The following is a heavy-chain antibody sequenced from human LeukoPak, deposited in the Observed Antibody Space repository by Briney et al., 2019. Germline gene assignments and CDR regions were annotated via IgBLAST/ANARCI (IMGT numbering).Heavy chain of an antibody. CDR3: AKVHSSGTLL. Sequence: SGGSLRLSCAASGFTFSSYGMPWVRQAPGKGLEWVAVISYDGSNKYYADSVEGRFTISRDNSKNTLYLQMNSLRAEDTAVYYCAKVHSSGTLLWGQGTMVTVSS. CDR2: ISYDGSNK. V-gene: IGHV3-30*18. J-gene: IGHJ3*01. D-gene: IGHD3-22*01. CDR1: GFTFSSYG.